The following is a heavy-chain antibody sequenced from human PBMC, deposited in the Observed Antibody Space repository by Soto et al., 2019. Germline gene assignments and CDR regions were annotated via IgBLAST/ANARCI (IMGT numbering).Heavy chain of an antibody. D-gene: IGHD3-22*01. J-gene: IGHJ4*02. CDR2: ISGSAGTT. CDR1: GFTFSTYA. Sequence: GGSLRLSCAASGFTFSTYAMSWVRQAPGKGLDWVSVISGSAGTTYYGDSVKGRFTISRDNSKNTLYLQMNSLRAEDTARYYCAKVGHYYDGTGYYYFDYWGQGTLVPVSS. V-gene: IGHV3-23*01. CDR3: AKVGHYYDGTGYYYFDY.